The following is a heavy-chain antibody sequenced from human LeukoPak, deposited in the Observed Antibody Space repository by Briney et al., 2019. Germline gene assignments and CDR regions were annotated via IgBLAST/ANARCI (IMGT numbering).Heavy chain of an antibody. CDR1: GFTFSNYW. J-gene: IGHJ3*02. CDR3: ARDPVGYDISGYWGAFDI. Sequence: GGSLRLSCAASGFTFSNYWMTWVRQAPGKGLEWVANIKPDGSDQFYVDSLKGRFTISRDNAKNSLYVQLNNLRDEDTTLYYCARDPVGYDISGYWGAFDIWGQGTMVTVSS. D-gene: IGHD3-22*01. V-gene: IGHV3-7*04. CDR2: IKPDGSDQ.